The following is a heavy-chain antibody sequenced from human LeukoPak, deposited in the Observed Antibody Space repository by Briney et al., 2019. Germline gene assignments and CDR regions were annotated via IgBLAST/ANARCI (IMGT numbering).Heavy chain of an antibody. CDR1: GFSLSTSGVG. CDR2: IYWDDDK. D-gene: IGHD5-12*01. V-gene: IGHV2-5*02. J-gene: IGHJ4*02. Sequence: SGPTLANPTQTLTLTCTFSGFSLSTSGVGVGWIRQPPGKALEWLALIYWDDDKRFSPSLKSRLTITKDTSKNQVVLTMTNMDPVDTATYYCASSGATYHYLDYWGQGTLVTVSS. CDR3: ASSGATYHYLDY.